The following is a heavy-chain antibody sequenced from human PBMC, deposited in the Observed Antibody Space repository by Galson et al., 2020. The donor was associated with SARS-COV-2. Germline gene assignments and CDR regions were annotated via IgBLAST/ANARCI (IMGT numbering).Heavy chain of an antibody. D-gene: IGHD3-22*01. CDR1: GGFISSGGYY. V-gene: IGHV4-31*03. CDR3: ARSPLYYYDSSGYQPPQSYYYYGMDV. J-gene: IGHJ6*02. CDR2: IYYSGST. Sequence: SETLSLTCTVSGGFISSGGYYWSWIRQHPGKGLEWIGYIYYSGSTYYNPSLKSRVTISVDTSKNQFSLKLSSVTAADTAVYYCARSPLYYYDSSGYQPPQSYYYYGMDVWGQGTTVTVSS.